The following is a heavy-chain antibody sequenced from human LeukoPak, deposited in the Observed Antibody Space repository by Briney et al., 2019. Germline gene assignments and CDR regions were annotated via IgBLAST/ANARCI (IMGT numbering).Heavy chain of an antibody. CDR3: ARDSSGYGDYGMDV. D-gene: IGHD5-12*01. J-gene: IGHJ6*02. V-gene: IGHV4-59*01. Sequence: SETLSLTCTVSGDSISSYHWNWIRQSPGRGLEWIAYISYSGSTNYNPSLKSRVTISVDTSKNQFSLKLSSVTAAGTAVYYCARDSSGYGDYGMDVWGQGTTVTVSS. CDR2: ISYSGST. CDR1: GDSISSYH.